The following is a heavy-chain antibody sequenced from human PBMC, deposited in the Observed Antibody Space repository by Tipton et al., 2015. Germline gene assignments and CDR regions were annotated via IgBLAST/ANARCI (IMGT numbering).Heavy chain of an antibody. CDR1: GMNFDDKA. V-gene: IGHV3-9*01. D-gene: IGHD4-23*01. J-gene: IGHJ4*02. Sequence: RSLRLSCTASGMNFDDKAMHWVRQGPGKGLEWVAGISWSSGKIAYADSVKGRFTISRDNAKKSLYLQMNSLRVDDTALYYCAKSGRRTTVLSPARVDYCDYWGQGTRVTVSS. CDR3: AKSGRRTTVLSPARVDYCDY. CDR2: ISWSSGKI.